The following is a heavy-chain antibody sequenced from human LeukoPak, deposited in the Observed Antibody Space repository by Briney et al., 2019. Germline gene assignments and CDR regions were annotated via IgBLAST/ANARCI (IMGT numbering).Heavy chain of an antibody. CDR3: ARGLRGWWFDP. V-gene: IGHV1-8*01. CDR1: GYTFTSYD. J-gene: IGHJ5*02. CDR2: MNPNSGNT. D-gene: IGHD2-15*01. Sequence: GASVKVSCKASGYTFTSYDINWVRQATGQGLEWMGWMNPNSGNTDYAQKFQGRVTMTWTTSISTAYMELSSLRSEDTAVYYCARGLRGWWFDPWGQGTLVTVSS.